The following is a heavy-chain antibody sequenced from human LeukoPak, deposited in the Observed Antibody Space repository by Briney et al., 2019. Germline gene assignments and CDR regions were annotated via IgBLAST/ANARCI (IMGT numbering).Heavy chain of an antibody. CDR1: GNSISNYA. D-gene: IGHD3-16*01. CDR3: TTRACHAGGCSSSFYYYYGLHF. V-gene: IGHV1-69*13. CDR2: IIPIFGTA. J-gene: IGHJ6*02. Sequence: ASVKVSCTASGNSISNYAVSWVRQAPGQGFEWMGGIIPIFGTADYAQKFQGRVTITADQSTSTTYMALSSLKSEGTATYYCTTRACHAGGCSSSFYYYYGLHFWGQGTTVSVSS.